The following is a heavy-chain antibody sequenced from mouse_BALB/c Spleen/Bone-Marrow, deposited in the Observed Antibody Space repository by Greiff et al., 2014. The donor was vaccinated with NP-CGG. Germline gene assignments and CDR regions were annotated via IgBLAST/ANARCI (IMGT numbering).Heavy chain of an antibody. D-gene: IGHD2-2*01. CDR2: INPSTGYT. CDR3: ARSRDGYDSFAY. Sequence: QVQLKQSGAELAKPGASVKMSCKASGYTFTSYWMPWVKQRPGQGLEWIGYINPSTGYTEYNQKFKDKATLTADKSSSTAYMQLSSLTSEDSAVYYCARSRDGYDSFAYWGQGTLVTVSA. CDR1: GYTFTSYW. J-gene: IGHJ3*01. V-gene: IGHV1-7*01.